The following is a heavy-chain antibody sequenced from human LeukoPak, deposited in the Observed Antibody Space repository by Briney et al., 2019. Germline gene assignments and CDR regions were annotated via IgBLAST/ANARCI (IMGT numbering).Heavy chain of an antibody. J-gene: IGHJ5*02. CDR1: GGSISSHY. CDR2: VSDSGNT. V-gene: IGHV4-59*08. Sequence: SETLSLTCTVSGGSISSHYWSWIRQPPGKGLEGIGYVSDSGNTVYNPSLKSRVTILRDTSKTQFSLRLSSVTAADTAVYYCARHATGSYSVPWLAPWGQGTLVTVSS. D-gene: IGHD3-10*01. CDR3: ARHATGSYSVPWLAP.